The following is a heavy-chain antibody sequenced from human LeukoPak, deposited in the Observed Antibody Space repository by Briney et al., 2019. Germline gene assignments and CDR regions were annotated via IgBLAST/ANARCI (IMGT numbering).Heavy chain of an antibody. CDR1: GGSISSGGYY. CDR2: INHSGST. Sequence: SETLSLTCTVSGGSISSGGYYWSWIRQHPGKGLEWIGEINHSGSTNYNPSLKSRVTISVDTSKNQFSLKLSSVTAADTAVYYCAAAHTARWTQYNWFDPWGQGTLVTVSS. V-gene: IGHV4-31*03. CDR3: AAAHTARWTQYNWFDP. D-gene: IGHD6-6*01. J-gene: IGHJ5*02.